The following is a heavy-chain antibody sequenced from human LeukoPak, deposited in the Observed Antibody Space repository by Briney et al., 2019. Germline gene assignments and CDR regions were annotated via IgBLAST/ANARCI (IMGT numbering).Heavy chain of an antibody. D-gene: IGHD1-14*01. J-gene: IGHJ3*01. V-gene: IGHV3-7*01. Sequence: PGGSLGLSCAASGFTLNSYLMSWVRQAPGRGLEWVANINKDGSEESYLDSVTGRFTVSRGNGKNSLFLQMNSLRGEDTAVYYCARSNPNRNALDLWGQGTVVTISS. CDR3: ARSNPNRNALDL. CDR1: GFTLNSYL. CDR2: INKDGSEE.